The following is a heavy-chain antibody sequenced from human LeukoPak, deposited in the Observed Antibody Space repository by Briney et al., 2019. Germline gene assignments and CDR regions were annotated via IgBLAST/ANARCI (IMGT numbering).Heavy chain of an antibody. Sequence: SETLSLTCTVSGGSISSYYWSWLRQPPGKGLEWIGYIYYSGSTNYNPSLKSRVTISVDTSKNQFSLKLSSVTAADTAVYYCARHSTGYSGSYFDYWGQGTLVTVSS. CDR1: GGSISSYY. J-gene: IGHJ4*02. D-gene: IGHD1-26*01. CDR3: ARHSTGYSGSYFDY. V-gene: IGHV4-59*08. CDR2: IYYSGST.